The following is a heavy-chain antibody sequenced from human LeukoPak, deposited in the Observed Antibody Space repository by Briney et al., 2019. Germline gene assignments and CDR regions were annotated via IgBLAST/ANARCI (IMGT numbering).Heavy chain of an antibody. V-gene: IGHV3-48*03. Sequence: RGSLRLSCAASGFTFSSYEMNWVRQAPGKGVEWVSYISSSGSTIYYADSVKGRFTISRDNAKNSLYLQMNSLRAEDTAVYYCARESVTMVRGVFDYWGQGTLVTVSS. CDR2: ISSSGSTI. J-gene: IGHJ4*02. CDR1: GFTFSSYE. D-gene: IGHD3-10*01. CDR3: ARESVTMVRGVFDY.